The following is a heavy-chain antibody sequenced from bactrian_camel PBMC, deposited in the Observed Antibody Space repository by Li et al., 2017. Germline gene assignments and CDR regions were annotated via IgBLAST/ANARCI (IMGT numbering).Heavy chain of an antibody. CDR1: GFTFRIAD. CDR3: VRDYYSGAYAGEWGFNY. J-gene: IGHJ4*01. V-gene: IGHV3S40*01. D-gene: IGHD4*01. Sequence: VQLVESGGGLAQPGGSLRLSCAASGFTFRIADMMWVRQAPGKGLEWGSSINWSGDDTNYADSVKGRFTISQDNAKNTVYLQMNSLKPEDTAVYYCVRDYYSGAYAGEWGFNYWGQGTQVTVS. CDR2: INWSGDDT.